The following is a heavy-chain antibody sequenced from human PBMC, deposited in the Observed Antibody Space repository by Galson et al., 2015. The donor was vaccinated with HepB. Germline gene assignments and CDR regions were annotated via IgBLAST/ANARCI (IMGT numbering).Heavy chain of an antibody. Sequence: SLRLSCAASGFIFGPYSMNWVRQAPGKGLEWVSYISSNSGTIYYADSVKGRFTISRDNAKKSLYLQMNSLRAEGTAVYYCARGIVVVVPDGFDIWGQGTMVTVSS. J-gene: IGHJ3*02. CDR3: ARGIVVVVPDGFDI. V-gene: IGHV3-48*01. CDR1: GFIFGPYS. CDR2: ISSNSGTI. D-gene: IGHD3-22*01.